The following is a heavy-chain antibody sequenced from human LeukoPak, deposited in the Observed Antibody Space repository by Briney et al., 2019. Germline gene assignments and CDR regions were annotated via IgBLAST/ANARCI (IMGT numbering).Heavy chain of an antibody. D-gene: IGHD3-22*01. Sequence: GGSLRLSCAASGFTFSSYAMSWVRQAPGKGLEWVSAISGSGGSTYYADSVKGRFTIPRDNSKNTLYLQMNSLRAEDTAVYYCAKGVTMIVVVSGYYFDYWGQGTLVTVSS. V-gene: IGHV3-23*01. J-gene: IGHJ4*02. CDR2: ISGSGGST. CDR1: GFTFSSYA. CDR3: AKGVTMIVVVSGYYFDY.